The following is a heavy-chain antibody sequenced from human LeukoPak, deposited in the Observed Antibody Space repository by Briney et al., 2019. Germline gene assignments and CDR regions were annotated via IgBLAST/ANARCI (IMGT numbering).Heavy chain of an antibody. CDR1: GGSINSGNYY. V-gene: IGHV4-61*02. CDR2: IYTSGST. D-gene: IGHD6-13*01. J-gene: IGHJ3*02. Sequence: SETLSLTCTVSGGSINSGNYYWSWIRQPAGKELEWIGRIYTSGSTNYNPSLKSRVTISVDTSKNQFSLKLSSVTAADTAVYYCARDTSTTWYFYASDIWGQGTMVTVS. CDR3: ARDTSTTWYFYASDI.